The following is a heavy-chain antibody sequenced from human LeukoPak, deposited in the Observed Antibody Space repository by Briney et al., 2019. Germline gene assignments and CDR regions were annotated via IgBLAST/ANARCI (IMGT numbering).Heavy chain of an antibody. V-gene: IGHV3-15*01. J-gene: IGHJ1*01. CDR1: GGSISSYY. Sequence: ETLSLACTVSGGSISSYYWSWIRQPAGKGLEWVGRIKSKTDGGTIDYAAPVEGRFTISRDDSKNTLYLQMNSLKTEDTAVYYCTTDPGEYFQHWGQGTLVTVSS. D-gene: IGHD1-14*01. CDR3: TTDPGEYFQH. CDR2: IKSKTDGGTI.